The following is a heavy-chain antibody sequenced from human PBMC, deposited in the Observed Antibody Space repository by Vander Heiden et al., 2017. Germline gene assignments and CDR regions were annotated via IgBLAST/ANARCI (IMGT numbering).Heavy chain of an antibody. Sequence: QVQLVESGGGVVQPGGSLRLSCAASGFTFSSYGMHWVRQAPGKGLEWVAVISYDGSNKYYADSVKGRFTISRDNSKNTLYLQMNSLRAEDTAVYYCAKDLGIAAADGMDVWGQGTTVTVSS. CDR3: AKDLGIAAADGMDV. J-gene: IGHJ6*02. CDR1: GFTFSSYG. V-gene: IGHV3-30*18. D-gene: IGHD6-13*01. CDR2: ISYDGSNK.